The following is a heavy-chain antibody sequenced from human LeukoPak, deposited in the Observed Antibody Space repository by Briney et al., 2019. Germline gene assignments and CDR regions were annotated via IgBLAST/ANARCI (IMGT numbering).Heavy chain of an antibody. CDR1: GFTFSSYW. D-gene: IGHD1-26*01. Sequence: GGSLRLSCAASGFTFSSYWMHWVRQAPGKGLVWISGINTDGSTTCYADSVKGRFTISRDNANNTLYLQMNSLRAEDTAVYYCARNSGSNRPVDCWGQGTLVAVSS. CDR3: ARNSGSNRPVDC. CDR2: INTDGSTT. J-gene: IGHJ4*02. V-gene: IGHV3-74*01.